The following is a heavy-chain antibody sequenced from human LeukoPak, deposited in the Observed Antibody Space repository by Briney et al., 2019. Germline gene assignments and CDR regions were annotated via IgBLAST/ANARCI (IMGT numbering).Heavy chain of an antibody. CDR2: ISYRGST. J-gene: IGHJ5*02. V-gene: IGHV4-59*08. CDR3: ARRSYYGSGEFDP. CDR1: GGSISSYY. D-gene: IGHD3-10*01. Sequence: SSETLSLTCTVSGGSISSYYWSWIRQPPGKGLEWIGYISYRGSTNYSPSLKSRVTISADTSKNQFSLKLSSVTAADTAVYYCARRSYYGSGEFDPWGQGTLVTVSS.